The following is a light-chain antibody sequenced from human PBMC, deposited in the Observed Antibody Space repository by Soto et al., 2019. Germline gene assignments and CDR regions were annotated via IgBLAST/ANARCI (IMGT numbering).Light chain of an antibody. V-gene: IGLV2-14*03. CDR2: DVT. J-gene: IGLJ1*01. Sequence: QSALTQPAPVSGAPGQSITIPCTGTSNEIGGYNYVSRYQQFPGKAPKLIIYDVTNRPSGVSFRFSGSKSGNTASLTISGLQAEDEAGYHCSSYSSTSTRRLFGAGTKVTVL. CDR3: SSYSSTSTRRL. CDR1: SNEIGGYNY.